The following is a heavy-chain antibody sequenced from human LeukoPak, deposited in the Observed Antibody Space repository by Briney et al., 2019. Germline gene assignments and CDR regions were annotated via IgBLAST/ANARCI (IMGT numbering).Heavy chain of an antibody. Sequence: GGSLRLSCAASGFTFSSYAMSWVRQAPGKGLEWVSAISGSGGSTYYADSVKGRFTISRDNSKNTLYLQMNSLRAEDTAVYYCAKMDYYYGSGSSHDYWGQGTLVTVSS. V-gene: IGHV3-23*01. J-gene: IGHJ4*02. CDR1: GFTFSSYA. D-gene: IGHD3-10*01. CDR3: AKMDYYYGSGSSHDY. CDR2: ISGSGGST.